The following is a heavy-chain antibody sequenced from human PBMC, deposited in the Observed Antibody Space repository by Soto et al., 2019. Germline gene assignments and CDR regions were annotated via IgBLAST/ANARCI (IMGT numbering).Heavy chain of an antibody. D-gene: IGHD5-12*01. Sequence: QVQLVQSGAEVKTPGSSLKVSCKVSGSRFSNFVISRVRQAPGHGLEWLGRIIPIFNSTKYAQKFQGRVTITADKSTSTASLELSSLSSDDTALYYCAREGRGRKAGYNGLVSLGYWGQGTLVTVSS. CDR2: IIPIFNST. CDR1: GSRFSNFV. J-gene: IGHJ4*02. CDR3: AREGRGRKAGYNGLVSLGY. V-gene: IGHV1-69*06.